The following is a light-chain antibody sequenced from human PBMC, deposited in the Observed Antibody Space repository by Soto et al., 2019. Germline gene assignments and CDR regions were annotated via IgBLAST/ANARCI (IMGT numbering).Light chain of an antibody. CDR1: QSVSSN. CDR2: GAS. V-gene: IGKV3-15*01. CDR3: QKYDNWPWK. Sequence: EIVLMQSPATLSLSPCERAALSCVASQSVSSNYLAWYQQKPGQAPRLLIHGASTRAPGFPARFSGSGSGTDFTLTISSLQSEDFAVYYCQKYDNWPWKFGQGTKVDIK. J-gene: IGKJ1*01.